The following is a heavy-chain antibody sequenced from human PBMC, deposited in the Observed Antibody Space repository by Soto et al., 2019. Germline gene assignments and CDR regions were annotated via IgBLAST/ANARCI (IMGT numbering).Heavy chain of an antibody. CDR3: ARAPPGRLRLYYFDY. CDR1: GGSISSSSYY. V-gene: IGHV4-39*07. CDR2: IYYSGST. J-gene: IGHJ4*02. Sequence: SETLSLTCTVSGGSISSSSYYWGWIRQPPGKGLEWIGSIYYSGSTYYNPSLKSRVTISVDTSKNQFSLKLSSVTAADTAVYYCARAPPGRLRLYYFDYWGQGTLVTVSS. D-gene: IGHD3-16*01.